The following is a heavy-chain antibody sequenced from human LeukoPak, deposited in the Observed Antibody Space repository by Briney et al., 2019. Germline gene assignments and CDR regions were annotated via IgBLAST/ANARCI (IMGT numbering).Heavy chain of an antibody. CDR3: ARDPGYGALDY. V-gene: IGHV3-7*01. CDR1: GLTFSSSW. J-gene: IGHJ4*02. D-gene: IGHD4-17*01. CDR2: INPDGRDK. Sequence: GGSLRLSCAASGLTFSSSWMSWVRQAPGKGLESVADINPDGRDKYYVDSLKGRFTISRDNAKNSLYLQMNSLRGEDTAVYYCARDPGYGALDYWGQGTLVTVSS.